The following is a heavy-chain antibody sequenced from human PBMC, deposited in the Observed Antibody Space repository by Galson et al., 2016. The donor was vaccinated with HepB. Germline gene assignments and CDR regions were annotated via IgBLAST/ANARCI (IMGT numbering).Heavy chain of an antibody. J-gene: IGHJ4*02. Sequence: SLRLSCAASGLRFSSYGMHWVRPAPGKGLEWVAVISHDGRKKYYGDPVQGRFTISRDNSKNTLYLQMNSLRAEDTAVYYCSKAKLWFGELLPGDWGQGTLVIVSS. CDR3: SKAKLWFGELLPGD. CDR2: ISHDGRKK. V-gene: IGHV3-30*18. CDR1: GLRFSSYG. D-gene: IGHD3-10*01.